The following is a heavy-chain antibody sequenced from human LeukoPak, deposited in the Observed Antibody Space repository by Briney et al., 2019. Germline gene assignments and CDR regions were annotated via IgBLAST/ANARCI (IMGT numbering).Heavy chain of an antibody. CDR3: ARDVIVVVPAAPGYWFDP. V-gene: IGHV4-39*07. CDR2: IYCSGST. D-gene: IGHD2-2*01. CDR1: GGSISSSSYY. J-gene: IGHJ5*02. Sequence: KTSETLSLTCTVSGGSISSSSYYWGWIRQPPGKGLEWIGSIYCSGSTYYNPSLKSRVTISVDTSKSQFSLKLSSVTAADTAVYYCARDVIVVVPAAPGYWFDPWGQGTLVTVSS.